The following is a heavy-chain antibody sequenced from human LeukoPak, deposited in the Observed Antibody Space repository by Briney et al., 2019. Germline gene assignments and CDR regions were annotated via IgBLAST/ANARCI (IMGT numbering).Heavy chain of an antibody. CDR1: GGSINSGY. V-gene: IGHV4-59*01. Sequence: SETLSLTCSVSGGSINSGYWSWIRQPPGRGLEWIGLLYPSGSTNYNPSLKSRVTISVDTSRTQFSLKLSSMAAADTAVYYCAGGHYPLEYWGQGTLVTVSS. D-gene: IGHD1-26*01. CDR3: AGGHYPLEY. CDR2: LYPSGST. J-gene: IGHJ4*02.